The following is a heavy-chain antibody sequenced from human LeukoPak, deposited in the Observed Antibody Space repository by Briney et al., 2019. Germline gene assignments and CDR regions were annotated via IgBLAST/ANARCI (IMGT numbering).Heavy chain of an antibody. Sequence: SETLSLTCAVYGGSFSGYYWSWIRQPPGKGLEWIGEINHSGSTNYNPSLKSRVTISVDTSKNQFSLKLSSVTAADTAVYYCARDPAGAAAGPLDYWGQGTLVTVSS. CDR2: INHSGST. V-gene: IGHV4-34*01. CDR3: ARDPAGAAAGPLDY. CDR1: GGSFSGYY. J-gene: IGHJ4*02. D-gene: IGHD6-13*01.